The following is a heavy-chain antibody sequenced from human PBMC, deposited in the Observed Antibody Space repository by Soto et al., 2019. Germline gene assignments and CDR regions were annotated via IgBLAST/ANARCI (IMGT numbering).Heavy chain of an antibody. J-gene: IGHJ6*02. V-gene: IGHV3-73*01. CDR2: IRSKANSYAT. D-gene: IGHD3-3*01. CDR3: TRKIYDFWSGYPFYYGMDV. Sequence: EVQLVESGGGLVQPGGSLRLSCAASGFTFSIHSMNWVRQASGKGLEWVGRIRSKANSYATAYAASVKGRFTISRDDSKNTAYLQMNSLKTEDTAVYYCTRKIYDFWSGYPFYYGMDVWGQGTTVTVSS. CDR1: GFTFSIHS.